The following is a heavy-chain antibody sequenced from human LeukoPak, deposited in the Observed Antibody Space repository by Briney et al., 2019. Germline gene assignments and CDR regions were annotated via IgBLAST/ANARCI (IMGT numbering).Heavy chain of an antibody. J-gene: IGHJ5*02. D-gene: IGHD4-11*01. V-gene: IGHV4-4*02. Sequence: SETLSLTCAVSGGSISSSNWWSWVRQPPGKGLEWIGEIYHSGSTNCNPSLKSRVTISVDKSKNQFSLKLSSVTAADTAVYYCARNLQGKGWFDPWGQGTLVTVSS. CDR1: GGSISSSNW. CDR3: ARNLQGKGWFDP. CDR2: IYHSGST.